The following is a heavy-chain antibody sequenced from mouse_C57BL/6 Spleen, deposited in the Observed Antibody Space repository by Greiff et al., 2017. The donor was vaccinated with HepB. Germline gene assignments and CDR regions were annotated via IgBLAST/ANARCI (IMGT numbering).Heavy chain of an antibody. D-gene: IGHD2-1*01. Sequence: VQLQQSGPGLVAPSQSLSITCTVSGFSLTSYGVDWVRQSPGKGLEWLGVIWGVGSTNYNSALKSRLSISKDNSKSQVFLKMDSLQTDDTAMYYCASVGNYGAMDYWGQGTSVTVSS. V-gene: IGHV2-6*01. J-gene: IGHJ4*01. CDR2: IWGVGST. CDR3: ASVGNYGAMDY. CDR1: GFSLTSYG.